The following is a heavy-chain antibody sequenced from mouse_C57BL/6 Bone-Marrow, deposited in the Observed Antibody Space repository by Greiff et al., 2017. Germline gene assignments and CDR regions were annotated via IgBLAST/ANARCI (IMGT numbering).Heavy chain of an antibody. CDR2: IYPGSGNP. CDR3: ARSAMDY. J-gene: IGHJ4*01. Sequence: QVQLQQSGPELVKPGASVQISCKASGYPFTDYYINWVKQRPGQGLEWLGWIYPGSGNPKYNEKFKGKATLTVDTSSSTAYMQLSSLTSEDSAVYFCARSAMDYWGQGTSVTVSS. V-gene: IGHV1-84*01. CDR1: GYPFTDYY.